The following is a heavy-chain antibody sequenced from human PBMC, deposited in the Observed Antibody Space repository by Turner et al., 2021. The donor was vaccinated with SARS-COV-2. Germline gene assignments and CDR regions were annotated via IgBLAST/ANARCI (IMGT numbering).Heavy chain of an antibody. J-gene: IGHJ6*02. CDR2: FDPEDGET. V-gene: IGHV1-24*01. Sequence: QVQLVQSGAEVKKPGASVKVTCKVSGYTLIELSMHWVRQDPGKGLEWMGGFDPEDGETIYAQKFQGRVTMTEDTSTDTAYMELSSLRSEDTAVYYCATAPANYYDSSGSKGFYYYYYGMDVWGQVTTVTVSS. CDR1: GYTLIELS. CDR3: ATAPANYYDSSGSKGFYYYYYGMDV. D-gene: IGHD3-22*01.